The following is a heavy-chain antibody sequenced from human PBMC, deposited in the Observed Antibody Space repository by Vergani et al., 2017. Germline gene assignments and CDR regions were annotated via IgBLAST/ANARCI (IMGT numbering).Heavy chain of an antibody. CDR2: IYYSGST. CDR1: GGSISSSSYY. J-gene: IGHJ4*02. Sequence: QLQLQESGPGLVKPSETLSLTCTVSGGSISSSSYYWGWIRQPPGKGLEWIGSIYYSGSTYYNPSLKSRVTISVDTSKNQFSLKLGSVTAADTAVYYCARLGPYYYGSGSYFTFDYWGQGTLVTVSS. V-gene: IGHV4-39*01. D-gene: IGHD3-10*01. CDR3: ARLGPYYYGSGSYFTFDY.